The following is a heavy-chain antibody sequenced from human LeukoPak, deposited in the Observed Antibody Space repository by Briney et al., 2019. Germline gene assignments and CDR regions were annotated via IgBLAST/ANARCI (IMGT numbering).Heavy chain of an antibody. CDR3: AWRGTMADY. V-gene: IGHV3-21*01. J-gene: IGHJ4*02. CDR2: IISSSTYI. CDR1: GLTFSSYS. Sequence: GGSQTLSCADSGLTFSSYSMNWVRQAAGKGLGGVSSIISSSTYIYYADSVKGRFTISRDNAKNSLYLQMNSLRAEGTAVYYCAWRGTMADYWGQGTLVTVSS. D-gene: IGHD3-16*01.